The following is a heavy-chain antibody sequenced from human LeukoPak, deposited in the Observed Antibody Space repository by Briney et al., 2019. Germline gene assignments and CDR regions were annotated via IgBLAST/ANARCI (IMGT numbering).Heavy chain of an antibody. V-gene: IGHV3-48*01. CDR2: ISSSSSTI. CDR3: VRQFAS. J-gene: IGHJ4*02. Sequence: GGSLRLSCAASGFTFSSYAMSWVRQAPGKGLEWVSYISSSSSTIYYADSVKGRFTVSRDNGKSSLYLQMNSLRVEDTALYYCVRQFASWGQGTLVTVSS. CDR1: GFTFSSYA.